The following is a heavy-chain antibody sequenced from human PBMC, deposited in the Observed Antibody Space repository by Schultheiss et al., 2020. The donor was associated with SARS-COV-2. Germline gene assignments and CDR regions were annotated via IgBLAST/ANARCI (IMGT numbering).Heavy chain of an antibody. Sequence: GGSLRLSCAASGFTFSLYSMNWVRQAPGKGLECISYISPTTTYTNYADSVKGRFTITRDNAKNSLYLQMNSLGEEDTAVYYCVRGGFDSWGQGNLVTVSS. V-gene: IGHV3-21*05. J-gene: IGHJ5*01. CDR2: ISPTTTYT. CDR1: GFTFSLYS. CDR3: VRGGFDS.